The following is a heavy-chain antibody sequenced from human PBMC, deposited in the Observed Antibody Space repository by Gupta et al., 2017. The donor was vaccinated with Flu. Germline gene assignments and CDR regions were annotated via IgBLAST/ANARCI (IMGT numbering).Heavy chain of an antibody. V-gene: IGHV3-33*01. CDR2: IWYDGSNK. Sequence: QVQLVESGGGVVQPGRSLRLSCAASGFPFSRYGMHWVRQAPGKGREGVAVIWYDGSNKYYADSVKGRFTISRDNSKNTLYLQMNSLRAEDTAVYYCARAGPEMATINYWGQGTLVTVSS. CDR3: ARAGPEMATINY. CDR1: GFPFSRYG. D-gene: IGHD5-12*01. J-gene: IGHJ4*02.